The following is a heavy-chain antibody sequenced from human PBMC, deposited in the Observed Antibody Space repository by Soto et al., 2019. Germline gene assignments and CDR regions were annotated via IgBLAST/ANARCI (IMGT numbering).Heavy chain of an antibody. Sequence: PSDTLTLTCTVCCLYIIGYYWRWMLHPPGKGLEWIGYMYNTGSTVYNPSFKSRVTISVDTSKNQFSLKLNPVTAADTAVYYCARDLWGYCGTDCYPLDVWGQGTTVT. D-gene: IGHD2-21*02. CDR1: CLYIIGYY. CDR2: MYNTGST. CDR3: ARDLWGYCGTDCYPLDV. J-gene: IGHJ6*02. V-gene: IGHV4-59*01.